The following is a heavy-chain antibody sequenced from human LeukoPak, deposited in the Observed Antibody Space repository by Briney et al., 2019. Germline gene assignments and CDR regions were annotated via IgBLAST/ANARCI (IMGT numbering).Heavy chain of an antibody. CDR2: ISSMRNYI. CDR1: GFTFSCYS. Sequence: GGSLRLSRVPSGFTFSCYSMNWDRLAPGEGRGWVSSISSMRNYIYYTDSVTGRLSPSRDNAKNSLSLQMNSLRAEDTAVYYCARDQLPDGYYDYYMDVWGKGTTVTVSS. CDR3: ARDQLPDGYYDYYMDV. D-gene: IGHD2-2*01. J-gene: IGHJ6*03. V-gene: IGHV3-21*01.